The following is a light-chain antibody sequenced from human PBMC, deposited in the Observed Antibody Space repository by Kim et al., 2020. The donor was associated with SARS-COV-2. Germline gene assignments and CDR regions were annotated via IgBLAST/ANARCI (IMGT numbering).Light chain of an antibody. J-gene: IGLJ2*01. V-gene: IGLV1-51*01. CDR1: SSNIGSSY. CDR2: DND. Sequence: QSVLTQPPSVSAAPGQKVTISCSGSSSNIGSSYVSWYQQLPGTAPKLLIYDNDKRPSGIPDRFSASKSGTSATLAITGLQTGDEADYYCGTWDTSPSAGHVFGGGTKVTVL. CDR3: GTWDTSPSAGHV.